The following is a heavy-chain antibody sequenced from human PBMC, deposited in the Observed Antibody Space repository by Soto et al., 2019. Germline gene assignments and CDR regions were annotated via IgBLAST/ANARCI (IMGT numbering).Heavy chain of an antibody. Sequence: QVQLVQSGAEVKKPGSSVKVSCKASGGTFSSYTISWVRQAPGQGLEWMGRIIPILGIANYEQKFQGRVTITADKSTSTAYMELSSLRSEDTAVYYCARASCSGGSCYLPEYDAFDIWGQGTMVTVSS. CDR3: ARASCSGGSCYLPEYDAFDI. D-gene: IGHD2-15*01. CDR1: GGTFSSYT. J-gene: IGHJ3*02. V-gene: IGHV1-69*02. CDR2: IIPILGIA.